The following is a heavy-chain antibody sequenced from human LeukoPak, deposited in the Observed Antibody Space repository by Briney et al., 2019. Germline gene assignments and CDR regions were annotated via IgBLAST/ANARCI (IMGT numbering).Heavy chain of an antibody. CDR2: IIGSGGST. CDR1: GFTFSSYA. V-gene: IGHV3-23*01. J-gene: IGHJ4*02. D-gene: IGHD2-15*01. Sequence: PGGSLRLSCAASGFTFSSYAMNWVRQAPGKRLGGVSSIIGSGGSTYYADSVKGRFTFSRDNSKNTLYLQMNSLRAEDTAVYYCAKGELEYCIGVRCYSFDYWGQGTLVTVSS. CDR3: AKGELEYCIGVRCYSFDY.